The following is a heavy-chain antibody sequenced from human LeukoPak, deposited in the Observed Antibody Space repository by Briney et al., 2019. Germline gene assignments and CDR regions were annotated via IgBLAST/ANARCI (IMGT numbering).Heavy chain of an antibody. V-gene: IGHV4-30-2*01. CDR2: IYHSGST. D-gene: IGHD2-15*01. CDR3: ARGLVVVAATPYDAFDI. Sequence: SETLSLTCTVSGGSISSGGYYWSWIRQPPGKGLEWIGYIYHSGSTYYNPSLKSRVTISVDRSKNQFSLKLSSVTAADTAVYYCARGLVVVAATPYDAFDIWGQGTMVTVSS. J-gene: IGHJ3*02. CDR1: GGSISSGGYY.